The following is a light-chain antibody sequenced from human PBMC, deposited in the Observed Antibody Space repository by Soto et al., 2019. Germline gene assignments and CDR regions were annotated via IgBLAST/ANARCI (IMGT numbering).Light chain of an antibody. CDR1: QSISKY. CDR3: HQYGTSPWT. CDR2: GAS. J-gene: IGKJ1*01. Sequence: EIVLTQSPGTLSLSPGERATLSCRASQSISKYLAWYQRKPGQAPRVLIYGASSRATGIPDRFSGSGSGTDFTLTISRLEPEDFAVYYCHQYGTSPWTLGQGTKVEIK. V-gene: IGKV3-20*01.